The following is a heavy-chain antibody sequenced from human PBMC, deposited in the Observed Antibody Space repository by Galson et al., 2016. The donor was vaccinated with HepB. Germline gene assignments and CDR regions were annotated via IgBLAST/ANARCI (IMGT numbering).Heavy chain of an antibody. Sequence: SETLSLTCTVYNGSFSGYYWSWIRQPPGKGLEWIGDINHSGDTNYNPSLKSRVTISVDKSKSQFSLNVYSVTAAGTALYYCARPMTTGTTGAFDIWGQGTMVTVSS. CDR3: ARPMTTGTTGAFDI. J-gene: IGHJ3*02. CDR2: INHSGDT. D-gene: IGHD1-1*01. V-gene: IGHV4-34*01. CDR1: NGSFSGYY.